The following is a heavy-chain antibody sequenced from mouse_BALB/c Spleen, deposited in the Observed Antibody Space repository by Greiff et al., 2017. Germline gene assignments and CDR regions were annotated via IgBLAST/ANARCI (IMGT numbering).Heavy chain of an antibody. CDR2: IWAGGST. J-gene: IGHJ1*01. V-gene: IGHV2-9*02. CDR3: AREGYGNDWYFDV. D-gene: IGHD2-1*01. CDR1: GFSLTSYG. Sequence: QVQLKESGPGLVAPSQSLSITCTVSGFSLTSYGVHWVRQPPGKGLEWLGVIWAGGSTNYNSALMSRLSISKDNSKSQVFLKMNSLQTDDTAMYYCAREGYGNDWYFDVWGAGTTVTVSS.